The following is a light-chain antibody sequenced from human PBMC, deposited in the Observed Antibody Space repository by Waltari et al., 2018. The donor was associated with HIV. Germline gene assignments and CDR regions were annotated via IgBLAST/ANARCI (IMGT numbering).Light chain of an antibody. CDR1: HRISSTS. Sequence: EIVLTQSPGTLSLSPAETATLSCRASHRISSTSLAWYQQKPGQAPRFLIYGAASRATGIPDRFSGSGSGTDFTLTISRLEPEDFAVYYCQNYDSSPPYTFGQGTKLEIK. V-gene: IGKV3-20*01. CDR2: GAA. CDR3: QNYDSSPPYT. J-gene: IGKJ2*01.